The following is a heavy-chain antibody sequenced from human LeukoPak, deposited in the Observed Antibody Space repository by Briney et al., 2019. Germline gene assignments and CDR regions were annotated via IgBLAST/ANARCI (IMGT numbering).Heavy chain of an antibody. Sequence: PSETLSLTCTVSGGSISSYYWTWIRQPAGKGLEWIGRIHPSGTTNHNPSLKSRVIMSLDMSNNQFSLKLSSVTAADTAVYYCARVQGYCSGGSCYGNDYWGQGTLVTVSS. CDR2: IHPSGTT. V-gene: IGHV4-4*07. CDR3: ARVQGYCSGGSCYGNDY. CDR1: GGSISSYY. J-gene: IGHJ4*02. D-gene: IGHD2-15*01.